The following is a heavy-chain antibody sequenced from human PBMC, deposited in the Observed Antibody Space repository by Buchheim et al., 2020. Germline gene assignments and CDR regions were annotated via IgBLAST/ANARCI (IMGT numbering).Heavy chain of an antibody. Sequence: EVQLVESGGGLVQPGGSLRLSCAASGFTFSSYWMHWVRQAPGKGLVWVSRINSDGSSTSYADSVKGRFTISRDNAKNTLYLQMNSLRAEDTAVYYCARDGDKHYDFWRGYYYYGMDVWGQGTT. CDR1: GFTFSSYW. CDR3: ARDGDKHYDFWRGYYYYGMDV. CDR2: INSDGSST. D-gene: IGHD3-3*01. J-gene: IGHJ6*02. V-gene: IGHV3-74*01.